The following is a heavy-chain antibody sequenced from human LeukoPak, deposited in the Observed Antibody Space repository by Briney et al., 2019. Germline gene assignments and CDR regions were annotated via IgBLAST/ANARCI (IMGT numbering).Heavy chain of an antibody. CDR2: IKKDGSEK. D-gene: IGHD5-18*01. V-gene: IGHV3-7*01. CDR3: ARDLSGIAGYTYGRGIDY. CDR1: GFTFSSHW. J-gene: IGHJ4*02. Sequence: GGSLRLSCAASGFTFSSHWMSWVRQAPGKGLEWVANIKKDGSEKYYVDAVKGRFTISRDNAKTSLYMQMNSLRAEDTAVYYCARDLSGIAGYTYGRGIDYWGQGTLVTVSS.